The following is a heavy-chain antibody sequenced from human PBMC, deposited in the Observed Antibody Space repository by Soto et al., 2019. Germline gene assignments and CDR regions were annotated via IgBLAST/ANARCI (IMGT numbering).Heavy chain of an antibody. D-gene: IGHD6-19*01. V-gene: IGHV4-30-2*01. J-gene: IGHJ4*02. CDR2: IYHSGST. Sequence: QLQLQESGSGLVKPSQTLSLTCAVSGGSISSGGYSWSWIRQPPGKGLEWIGYIYHSGSTYYNPSLQSRVTISVDRTKTQFTRKLSSVTAADTAVYYCARAGGLGAVAVDYWGQGTLVTVSS. CDR3: ARAGGLGAVAVDY. CDR1: GGSISSGGYS.